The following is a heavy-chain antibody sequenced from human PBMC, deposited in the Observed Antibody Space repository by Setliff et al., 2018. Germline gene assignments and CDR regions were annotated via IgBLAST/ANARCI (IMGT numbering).Heavy chain of an antibody. D-gene: IGHD3-10*01. V-gene: IGHV4-30-4*08. CDR1: GGSISSSSYY. CDR2: IYYSGST. CDR3: ASQGFSHYYYYYGMDV. J-gene: IGHJ6*02. Sequence: SETLSLTCTVSGGSISSSSYYWGWIRQPPGKGLEWIGYIYYSGSTYYNPSLKSRVTISVDTSKNQFSLKLSSVTAADTAVYYCASQGFSHYYYYYGMDVWGQGTTVTVSS.